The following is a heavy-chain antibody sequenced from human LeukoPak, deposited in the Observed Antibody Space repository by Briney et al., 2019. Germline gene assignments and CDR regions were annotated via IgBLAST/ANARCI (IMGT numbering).Heavy chain of an antibody. Sequence: KPSETLSLTCAVSGGSISSYYWSWIRQPAGKGLEWIGRIYTSGSTNYNPSLKSRVTMSVDTSKNQFSLKLSSVTAADTAVYYCARGVVLPAAMVGVYYYYMDVWGKGTTVTISS. J-gene: IGHJ6*03. V-gene: IGHV4-4*07. D-gene: IGHD2-2*01. CDR1: GGSISSYY. CDR3: ARGVVLPAAMVGVYYYYMDV. CDR2: IYTSGST.